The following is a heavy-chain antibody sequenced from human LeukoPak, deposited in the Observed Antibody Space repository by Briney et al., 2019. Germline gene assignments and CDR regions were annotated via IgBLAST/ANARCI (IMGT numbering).Heavy chain of an antibody. D-gene: IGHD6-13*01. J-gene: IGHJ5*02. CDR3: ARGAAGKRSYNWFDP. CDR2: IKQDGSGK. Sequence: GGSLRLSCAASGFTFSSYWMSWVRQAPGKGLEWVANIKQDGSGKYYVDSVKGRFTISRDNAKNSLYLQMNSLRAEDTAVYYCARGAAGKRSYNWFDPWGQGTLVSVSS. CDR1: GFTFSSYW. V-gene: IGHV3-7*01.